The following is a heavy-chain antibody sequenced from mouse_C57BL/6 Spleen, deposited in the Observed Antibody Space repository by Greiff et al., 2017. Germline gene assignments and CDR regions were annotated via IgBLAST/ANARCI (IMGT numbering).Heavy chain of an antibody. J-gene: IGHJ4*01. Sequence: VQLQQPGAELVKPGASVKLSCKASGYTFTSYWMHWVKQRPGQGLEWIGMIHPNSGSTNYNEKFKSKATLTVDKSSSTAYMQRSSLTSEDSAVYYCARSALLRMDYWGQGTSVTVSS. D-gene: IGHD1-1*01. CDR3: ARSALLRMDY. CDR1: GYTFTSYW. V-gene: IGHV1-64*01. CDR2: IHPNSGST.